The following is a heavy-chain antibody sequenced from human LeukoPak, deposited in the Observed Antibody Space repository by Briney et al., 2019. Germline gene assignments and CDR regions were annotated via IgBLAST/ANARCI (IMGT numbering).Heavy chain of an antibody. V-gene: IGHV3-53*01. J-gene: IGHJ4*02. CDR3: ASILYSGYNDY. D-gene: IGHD5-12*01. CDR2: IYSGGST. CDR1: GFTVSSNY. Sequence: GGSLRLSCAASGFTVSSNYMSWVRQAPGKGLEWVSVIYSGGSTYYADSVKGRFTISRDNSKNTLYLQMNSLRAEDTAVYYCASILYSGYNDYWGQGTLVTVSS.